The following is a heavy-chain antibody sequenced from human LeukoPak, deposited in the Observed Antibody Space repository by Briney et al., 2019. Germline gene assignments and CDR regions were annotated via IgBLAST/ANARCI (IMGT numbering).Heavy chain of an antibody. CDR2: VYPGDSDT. J-gene: IGHJ4*02. D-gene: IGHD6-13*01. CDR3: ARGRSSSPTTLYY. CDR1: GYSFTSYW. Sequence: GESLKISCKGSGYSFTSYWIGWVRQMPGRGLEWMGIVYPGDSDTRYSPSFQGQVTISADKSISTAYLQWSSLKASDTAMYYCARGRSSSPTTLYYWGQGALVTVSS. V-gene: IGHV5-51*01.